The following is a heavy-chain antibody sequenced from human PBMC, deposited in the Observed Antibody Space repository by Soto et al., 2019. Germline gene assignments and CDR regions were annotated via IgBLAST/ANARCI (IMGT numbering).Heavy chain of an antibody. CDR2: IYPGDSDT. Sequence: PGESLKISCKGSGYSFTSYWIGWVRQMPGKGLEWMGIIYPGDSDTRYSPSFQGQVTISADKSKNQFSLKLSSVTAADTAVYYCARGKYYGSGIVLRGWFDPWGRGTLVTVSS. D-gene: IGHD3-10*01. J-gene: IGHJ5*01. CDR3: ARGKYYGSGIVLRGWFDP. CDR1: GYSFTSYW. V-gene: IGHV5-51*01.